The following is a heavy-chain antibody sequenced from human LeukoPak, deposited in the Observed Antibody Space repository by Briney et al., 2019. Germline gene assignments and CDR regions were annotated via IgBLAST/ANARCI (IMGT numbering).Heavy chain of an antibody. D-gene: IGHD3-3*01. Sequence: GGSLRLSCAASGFTFDDYAIHWVRQAPGKGLEWVSGISWNSGSIGYADSVKGRFTISRDNAKNSLYLQMNSLRAEGTALYYCVKGFLESSYVMDVWGQGTTVTVSS. J-gene: IGHJ6*02. V-gene: IGHV3-9*01. CDR3: VKGFLESSYVMDV. CDR1: GFTFDDYA. CDR2: ISWNSGSI.